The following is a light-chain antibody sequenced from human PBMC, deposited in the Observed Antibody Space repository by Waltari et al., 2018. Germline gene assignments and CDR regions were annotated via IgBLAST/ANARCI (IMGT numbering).Light chain of an antibody. V-gene: IGKV3-15*01. Sequence: EIVMTQSPATLSVSPGERATLSCRASQSVGSKLAWYHQKPGQAPRLLIYGASTRATGIPARFSGSGSGTEFTLTISSLQSEDFAVYYCHQYNNWPRTFGQGTKVEIK. CDR3: HQYNNWPRT. CDR1: QSVGSK. CDR2: GAS. J-gene: IGKJ1*01.